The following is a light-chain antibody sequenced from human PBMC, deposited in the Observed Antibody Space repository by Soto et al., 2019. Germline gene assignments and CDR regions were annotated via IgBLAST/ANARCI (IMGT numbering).Light chain of an antibody. CDR1: QSISNW. J-gene: IGKJ2*01. CDR2: KAS. Sequence: DIQMTQSPSTLPASVGDRVTLTCRASQSISNWLAWYQQKPGKAPKLLIYKASSLESGVPSRFSGSGSGTEFTLTISSLQPDDFATYYCQQYNPYSPYTFGQGTKVDIK. CDR3: QQYNPYSPYT. V-gene: IGKV1-5*03.